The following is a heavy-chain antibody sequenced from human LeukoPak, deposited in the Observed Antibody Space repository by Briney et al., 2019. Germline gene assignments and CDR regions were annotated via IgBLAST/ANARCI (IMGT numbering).Heavy chain of an antibody. J-gene: IGHJ4*02. Sequence: SETLSLTCTVSGGSLSSTSSHYWGWIRQPPGKGLEWVGSINYSGNTVYTPSLKSRVSISVDTSKNQFSLKLTSVTAADTAVYYCARRGYSSGSYNFDYWGQGILVTVSS. V-gene: IGHV4-39*01. CDR2: INYSGNT. CDR1: GGSLSSTSSHY. CDR3: ARRGYSSGSYNFDY. D-gene: IGHD6-19*01.